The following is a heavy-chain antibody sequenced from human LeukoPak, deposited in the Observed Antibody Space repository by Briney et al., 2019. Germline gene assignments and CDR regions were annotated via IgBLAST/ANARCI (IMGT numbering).Heavy chain of an antibody. Sequence: ASVKVSCKASGYTFTSYGISWVRQAPGQGLEWMGWINPNSGGTNYAQKFQGRVTMTRDTSISTAYMELSRLRSDDTAVYYCARNTMVRGVTPYFDYWGQGTLVTVSS. D-gene: IGHD3-10*01. J-gene: IGHJ4*02. CDR3: ARNTMVRGVTPYFDY. CDR2: INPNSGGT. V-gene: IGHV1-2*02. CDR1: GYTFTSYG.